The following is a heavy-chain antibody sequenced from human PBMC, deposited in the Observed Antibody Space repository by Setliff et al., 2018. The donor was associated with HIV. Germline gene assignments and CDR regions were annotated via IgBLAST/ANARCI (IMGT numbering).Heavy chain of an antibody. J-gene: IGHJ3*02. CDR2: IYYSGSP. CDR3: ARGLSSSWGGWNAFDI. D-gene: IGHD6-13*01. V-gene: IGHV4-59*11. CDR1: GGSISSHY. Sequence: SETLSLTCTVSGGSISSHYWTWIRQPPGKELEWIGSIYYSGSPNYNPSLKSRVTMSVDTSKNQFSLKLTSVTAADTAVYYCARGLSSSWGGWNAFDIWGQGTMVTVSS.